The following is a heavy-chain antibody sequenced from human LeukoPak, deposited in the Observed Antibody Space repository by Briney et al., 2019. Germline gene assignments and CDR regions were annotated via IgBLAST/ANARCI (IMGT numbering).Heavy chain of an antibody. V-gene: IGHV3-9*01. CDR2: ISWNSGSI. J-gene: IGHJ3*02. CDR1: GFTFDDYA. CDR3: AKVRRGLLDAFDI. D-gene: IGHD1-26*01. Sequence: GGSLRLSCAASGFTFDDYAMHWVRQAPGKGLEWVSGISWNSGSIGYADSVKGRFTISRDNAKNSLYLQMNSLRAEDTALYYCAKVRRGLLDAFDIWGQGTMVTVSS.